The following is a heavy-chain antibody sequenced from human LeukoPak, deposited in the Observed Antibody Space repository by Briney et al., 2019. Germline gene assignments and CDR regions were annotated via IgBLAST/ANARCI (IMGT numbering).Heavy chain of an antibody. CDR2: ISAYNGNT. CDR3: ARDSPHDIVGATAQT. D-gene: IGHD1-26*01. Sequence: GASVKVSCKASGYTFTSYGISWVRQAPGQGLEWMGWISAYNGNTNYAQKLQGRVTMTTDTSTSTAYMELRSLRSDDTAVYYCARDSPHDIVGATAQTWGQGTLVTVPS. CDR1: GYTFTSYG. V-gene: IGHV1-18*01. J-gene: IGHJ5*02.